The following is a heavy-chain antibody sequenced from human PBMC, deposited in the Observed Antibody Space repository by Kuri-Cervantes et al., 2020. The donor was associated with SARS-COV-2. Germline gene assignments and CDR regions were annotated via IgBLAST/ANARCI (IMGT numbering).Heavy chain of an antibody. CDR1: GFTVSSNY. D-gene: IGHD3-16*01. CDR3: AKAAYYDYVPDY. V-gene: IGHV3-23*01. Sequence: GGSLRLSCAASGFTVSSNYMSWVRQAPGKGLEWVSAISGSGGSTYYADSVKGRFTISRDNSKNTLYLQMNSLRAEDTALYYCAKAAYYDYVPDYWGQGTLVTVSS. J-gene: IGHJ4*02. CDR2: ISGSGGST.